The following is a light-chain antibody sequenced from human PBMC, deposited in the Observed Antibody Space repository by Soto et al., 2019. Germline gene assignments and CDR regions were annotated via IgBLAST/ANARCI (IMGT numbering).Light chain of an antibody. J-gene: IGKJ4*01. Sequence: IVMTQTPLSSPVTLGQPASISCRSSQSLVHNNGNTYLSWLQQRPGQPPRLLIYRISDRFSGVPDRFSGSGAGTDFTLTISSLQPEDVAAYYCQKYNSAPLTFGGGTKVDIK. CDR3: QKYNSAPLT. CDR1: QSLVHNNGNTY. V-gene: IGKV2-24*01. CDR2: RIS.